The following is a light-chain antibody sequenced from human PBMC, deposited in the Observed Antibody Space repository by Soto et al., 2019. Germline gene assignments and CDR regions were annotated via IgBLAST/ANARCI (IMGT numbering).Light chain of an antibody. CDR3: SSRAGSTNPNV. J-gene: IGLJ1*01. Sequence: QSALTQPPSASGSPGQSVTISCTGTSSDVGGCKFVSWYQQYPGKAPKLIIYEVSKRPSGVPDRFSGFKSGNTASLTVSGLRAEDDADYSCSSRAGSTNPNVFGTGTKVTVL. CDR1: SSDVGGCKF. V-gene: IGLV2-8*01. CDR2: EVS.